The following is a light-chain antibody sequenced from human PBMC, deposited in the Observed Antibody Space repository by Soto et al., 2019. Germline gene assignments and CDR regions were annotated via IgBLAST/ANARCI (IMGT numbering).Light chain of an antibody. CDR1: QSISSY. CDR2: DAS. Sequence: EIVLTQSPATLSLSPGERVTLSCRASQSISSYLAWYQQKPGQAPRLLIYDASNRATGIPARFSGSGSGTDFTLTISRLEPADFAVYYCQRYGSSRPWTFGQGTKVDIK. J-gene: IGKJ1*01. V-gene: IGKV3-20*01. CDR3: QRYGSSRPWT.